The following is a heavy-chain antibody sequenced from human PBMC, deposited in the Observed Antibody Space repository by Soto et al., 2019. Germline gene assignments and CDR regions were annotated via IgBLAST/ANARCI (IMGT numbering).Heavy chain of an antibody. CDR2: IIPIFGTA. Sequence: SVKVSCKASGGTFSSYAISWVRQAPGQGLEWMGGIIPIFGTANYAQKFQGRVTITADESTSTAYMELSSLRSEDTAVYYCASRDLSAAGTVPDSYYYYGMDVWGQGXTVTVYS. J-gene: IGHJ6*02. D-gene: IGHD6-13*01. V-gene: IGHV1-69*13. CDR3: ASRDLSAAGTVPDSYYYYGMDV. CDR1: GGTFSSYA.